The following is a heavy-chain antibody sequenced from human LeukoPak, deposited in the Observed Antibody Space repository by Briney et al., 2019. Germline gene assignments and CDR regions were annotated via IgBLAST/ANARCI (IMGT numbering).Heavy chain of an antibody. CDR3: ARSSEGRYYYDSSGFSYYYYYMDV. Sequence: PSETLSLTCTVSGYSISNGYYWGWIRRPPGKGLEWIGYIYYSGSTYYNPSLRSRVTISVDTSKNHFSLKLSFVTAADTAVYYWARSSEGRYYYDSSGFSYYYYYMDVWGKGTTVTISS. J-gene: IGHJ6*03. CDR1: GYSISNGYY. D-gene: IGHD3-22*01. CDR2: IYYSGST. V-gene: IGHV4-38-2*02.